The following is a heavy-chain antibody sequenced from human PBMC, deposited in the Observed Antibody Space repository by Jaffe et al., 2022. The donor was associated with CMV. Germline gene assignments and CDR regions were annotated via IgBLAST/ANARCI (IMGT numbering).Heavy chain of an antibody. Sequence: QVQLQESGPGLVKPSETLSLTCTVSGGSISSYYWSWIRQPPGKGLEWIGYIYYSGSTNYNPSLKSRVTISVDTSKNQFSLKLSSVTAADTAVYYCARRAGEWELLPHRNYYYYMDVWGKGTTVTVSS. CDR3: ARRAGEWELLPHRNYYYYMDV. CDR1: GGSISSYY. CDR2: IYYSGST. D-gene: IGHD1-26*01. J-gene: IGHJ6*03. V-gene: IGHV4-59*08.